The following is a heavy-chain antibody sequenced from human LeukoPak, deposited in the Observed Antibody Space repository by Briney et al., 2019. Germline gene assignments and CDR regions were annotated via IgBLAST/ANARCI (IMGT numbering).Heavy chain of an antibody. D-gene: IGHD3-10*01. CDR2: IYCSGST. Sequence: PSESVCLTCTVSVGTISSYDCRWIRHPPGKGREWIGCIYCSGSTNYNPSLKSRVTISVDASKNQFSLKLSSVTAADTAVYYCARESYCGSGRTYYYYGMDVWGQGTTVTVSS. CDR3: ARESYCGSGRTYYYYGMDV. CDR1: VGTISSYD. V-gene: IGHV4-59*01. J-gene: IGHJ6*02.